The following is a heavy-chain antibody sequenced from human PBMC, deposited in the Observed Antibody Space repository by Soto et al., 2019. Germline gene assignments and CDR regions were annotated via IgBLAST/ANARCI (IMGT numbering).Heavy chain of an antibody. D-gene: IGHD6-13*01. CDR2: INPNSGTT. Sequence: ASVKVSCKASGSTFTGHYIHWVRQAPGQGLEWMGWINPNSGTTKYAQKFQGRVTLTRETSITTAYMELNSLKSDDTAVYYCARARIAAAGSWWYGMGVWGQRNPGTVS. CDR3: ARARIAAAGSWWYGMGV. V-gene: IGHV1-2*02. J-gene: IGHJ6*01. CDR1: GSTFTGHY.